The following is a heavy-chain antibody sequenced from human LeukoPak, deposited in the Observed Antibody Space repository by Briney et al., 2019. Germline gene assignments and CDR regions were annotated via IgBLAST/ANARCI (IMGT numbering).Heavy chain of an antibody. CDR3: ARGDDSGYYDYFDY. V-gene: IGHV3-53*01. D-gene: IGHD3-22*01. CDR1: GFTVDSNY. J-gene: IGHJ4*02. CDR2: IYTGGNT. Sequence: GGSLRLSCAASGFTVDSNYLSWVRQAPGKGLEWVSTIYTGGNTYYAASVKGRFTISRDFSKNTVSLHMNSLRAEDTAMYYCARGDDSGYYDYFDYWGQGALVTVSS.